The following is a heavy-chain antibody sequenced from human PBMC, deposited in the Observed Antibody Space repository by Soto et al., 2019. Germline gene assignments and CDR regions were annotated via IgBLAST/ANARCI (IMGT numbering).Heavy chain of an antibody. J-gene: IGHJ6*02. V-gene: IGHV4-31*03. CDR3: ARDYGSRQNYYYDGMDV. D-gene: IGHD3-10*01. CDR2: IFYSGST. CDR1: GGSISSGGYY. Sequence: SQYLSLTCTVPGGSISSGGYYWSWIPQHPGTGLEWIGYIFYSGSTYYNPSLQSRVTISIETSQNQISLELSSVTPADTAVYYCARDYGSRQNYYYDGMDVWGQGTTVTVSS.